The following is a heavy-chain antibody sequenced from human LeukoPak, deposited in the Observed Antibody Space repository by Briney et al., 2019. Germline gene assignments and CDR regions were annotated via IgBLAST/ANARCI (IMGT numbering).Heavy chain of an antibody. CDR2: IVVGSGNT. CDR3: AADPDSSGWYGGWDY. CDR1: GFTFTSSA. V-gene: IGHV1-58*02. D-gene: IGHD6-19*01. Sequence: SVKVSCKASGFTFTSSAMQWVRQARGQRLEWIGWIVVGSGNTNYAQKFQERVTITRDMSTSTAYMELSSLRSEDTAVYYCAADPDSSGWYGGWDYWGQGTLVTVSS. J-gene: IGHJ4*02.